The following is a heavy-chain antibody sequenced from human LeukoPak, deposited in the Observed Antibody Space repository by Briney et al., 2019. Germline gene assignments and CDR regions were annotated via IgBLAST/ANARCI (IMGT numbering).Heavy chain of an antibody. CDR2: ISWNSGSI. Sequence: GGSLRLSCAASGFTFDDYAMHLVRQAPGKGLEWVSGISWNSGSIGYADSVKGRFTISRDNAKNSLYLQMNSLRAEDTALYYCAKDTRRGSGYSYGFFDYWGQGTLVTVSS. J-gene: IGHJ4*02. D-gene: IGHD5-18*01. CDR1: GFTFDDYA. CDR3: AKDTRRGSGYSYGFFDY. V-gene: IGHV3-9*01.